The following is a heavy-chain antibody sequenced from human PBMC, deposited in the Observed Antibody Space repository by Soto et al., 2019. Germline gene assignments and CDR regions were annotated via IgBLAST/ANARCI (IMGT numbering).Heavy chain of an antibody. V-gene: IGHV1-2*02. CDR1: GYTFTSYG. Sequence: ASVKVSCKASGYTFTSYGISWVRQATGQGLEWMGWINPKSGGTKYAQKFQGRVTMTRDTSISTAYMELSSLRYDDTAVYYCARTYYYDSSGYYCIGYWGQGTQVTVSS. CDR3: ARTYYYDSSGYYCIGY. CDR2: INPKSGGT. J-gene: IGHJ4*02. D-gene: IGHD3-22*01.